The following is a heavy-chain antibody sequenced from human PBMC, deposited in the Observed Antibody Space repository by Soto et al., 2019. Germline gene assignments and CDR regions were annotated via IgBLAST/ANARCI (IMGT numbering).Heavy chain of an antibody. Sequence: ETLSLTCSVSGGSISSYYWNWIRQPPGKRLEWIGYIYSSGSTTYNPSLKSRVTMPLDTSKNQFSLNLRSVTGADTAVYYCARDLGYGDPFDYWGQGILVTVSS. CDR1: GGSISSYY. CDR3: ARDLGYGDPFDY. J-gene: IGHJ4*02. D-gene: IGHD4-17*01. CDR2: IYSSGST. V-gene: IGHV4-59*01.